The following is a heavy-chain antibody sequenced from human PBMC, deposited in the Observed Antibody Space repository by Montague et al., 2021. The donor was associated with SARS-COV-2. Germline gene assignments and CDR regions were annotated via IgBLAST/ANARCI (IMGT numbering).Heavy chain of an antibody. D-gene: IGHD2-2*01. CDR2: ISYAGRT. CDR3: ARQLPSYCSTNKCYTYYFDD. Sequence: SETLSLTCTVSGGSISSPDYYWGWRRQSPGKVLEWIGIISYAGRTYYNPSLRSRVSFSMDTSKNHFSLSLTSVTAADTAVYFCARQLPSYCSTNKCYTYYFDDWGQGALVTVSS. V-gene: IGHV4-39*01. J-gene: IGHJ4*02. CDR1: GGSISSPDYY.